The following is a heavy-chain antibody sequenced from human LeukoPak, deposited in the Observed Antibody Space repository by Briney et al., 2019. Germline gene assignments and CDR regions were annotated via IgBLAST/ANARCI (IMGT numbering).Heavy chain of an antibody. CDR1: GFTFSNYE. D-gene: IGHD6-19*01. Sequence: HSGGSLRLSCAASGFTFSNYEMNWVRQAPGKGLEWVSYISRSSGSSIYYADSVKGRFTISRDNAKNSLYLQMNSLRAEDTAVYYCARDSSGWYCFDYWGQGILVTVSS. J-gene: IGHJ4*02. CDR3: ARDSSGWYCFDY. CDR2: ISRSSGSSI. V-gene: IGHV3-48*03.